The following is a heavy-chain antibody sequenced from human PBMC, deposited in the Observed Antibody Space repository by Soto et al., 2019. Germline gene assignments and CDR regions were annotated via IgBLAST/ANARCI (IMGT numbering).Heavy chain of an antibody. CDR3: ARDPYKENYYYYGMDV. D-gene: IGHD1-20*01. J-gene: IGHJ6*02. Sequence: SCKASGGTFSSYGMHWVRQAPGKGLEWVAVIWYDGSNRYYADSVKGRFTISRGNSKNTLYLQMNSLRAEDTAVYYCARDPYKENYYYYGMDVWGQGTTVTVSS. V-gene: IGHV3-33*01. CDR1: GGTFSSYG. CDR2: IWYDGSNR.